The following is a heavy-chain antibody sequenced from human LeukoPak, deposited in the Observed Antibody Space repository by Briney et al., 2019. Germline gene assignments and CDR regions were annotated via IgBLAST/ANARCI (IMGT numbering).Heavy chain of an antibody. V-gene: IGHV3-11*01. CDR2: ISSSGSTI. CDR3: AKDIEAAVAGTLDY. J-gene: IGHJ4*02. D-gene: IGHD6-19*01. Sequence: GGSLRLSCAASGFTFSDYYMSWIRQAPGKGLEWVSYISSSGSTIYYADSVKGRFTISRDNAKNSLYLQMNSLRAEDTALYYCAKDIEAAVAGTLDYWGQGTLVTVSS. CDR1: GFTFSDYY.